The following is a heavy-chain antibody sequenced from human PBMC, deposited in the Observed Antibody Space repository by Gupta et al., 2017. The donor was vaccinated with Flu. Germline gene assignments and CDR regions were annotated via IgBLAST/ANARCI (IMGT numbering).Heavy chain of an antibody. CDR2: IYTSGST. CDR1: GGSISSGSYY. Sequence: QVQLQESGPGLVKPSQTLSLTCTVSGGSISSGSYYWSWIRQPAGKGLEWIGRIYTSGSTNYNPSLKSRVTISVDTSKNQFSLKLSSVTAADTAVYYCARVRGGSGWYSPIYYYGMDVWGQGTTVTVSS. V-gene: IGHV4-61*02. CDR3: ARVRGGSGWYSPIYYYGMDV. D-gene: IGHD6-19*01. J-gene: IGHJ6*02.